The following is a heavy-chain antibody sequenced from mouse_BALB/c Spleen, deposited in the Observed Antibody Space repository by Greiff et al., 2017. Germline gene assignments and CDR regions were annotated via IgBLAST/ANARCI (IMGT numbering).Heavy chain of an antibody. D-gene: IGHD1-1*01. V-gene: IGHV5-17*02. Sequence: EVKLMESGGGLVQPGGSRKLSCAASGFTFSSFGMHWVRQAPEKGLEWVAYISSGSSTIYYADTVKGRFTISRDNPKNTLFLQMTSLRSEDTAMYYCALLGGFDYWGQGTTLTVSS. J-gene: IGHJ2*01. CDR2: ISSGSSTI. CDR3: ALLGGFDY. CDR1: GFTFSSFG.